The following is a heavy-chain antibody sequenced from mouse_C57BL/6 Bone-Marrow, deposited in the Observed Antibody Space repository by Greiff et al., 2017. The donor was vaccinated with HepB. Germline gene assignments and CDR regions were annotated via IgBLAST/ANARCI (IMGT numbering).Heavy chain of an antibody. CDR1: GYTFTSYW. CDR3: ATVYYYGSSYAYWYFDV. V-gene: IGHV1-64*01. CDR2: IHPNSGST. J-gene: IGHJ1*03. D-gene: IGHD1-1*01. Sequence: QVQLQQPGAELVKPGASVKLSCKASGYTFTSYWMHWVKQRPGQGLEWIGMIHPNSGSTNYNEKFKSKATLTVDKSSSSAYMQLSSLTSEDSAVYYCATVYYYGSSYAYWYFDVWGTGTTVTVSS.